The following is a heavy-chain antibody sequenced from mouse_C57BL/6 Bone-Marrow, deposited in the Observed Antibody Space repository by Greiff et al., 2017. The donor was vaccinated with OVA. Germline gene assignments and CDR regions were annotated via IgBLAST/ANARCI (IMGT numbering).Heavy chain of an antibody. Sequence: VQLQQSGAELVRPGASVKLSCTASGFNIKDDYMHWVKQRPEQGLEWIGWIDPENGDTEYASKFQGKATITADTTSNTAYLQLSRLTSEDTAVYYCTTITTVVDYWGQGTTLTVSS. V-gene: IGHV14-4*01. CDR2: IDPENGDT. J-gene: IGHJ2*01. D-gene: IGHD1-1*01. CDR1: GFNIKDDY. CDR3: TTITTVVDY.